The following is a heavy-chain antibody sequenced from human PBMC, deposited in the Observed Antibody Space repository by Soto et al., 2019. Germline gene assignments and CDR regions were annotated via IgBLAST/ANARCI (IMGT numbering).Heavy chain of an antibody. V-gene: IGHV3-21*01. CDR3: ARAPGSSSYYYYYMDV. Sequence: EVQLVESGGGLVKPGGSLRLSCAASGFTFSSYSMNWVRQAPGKGLEWVSSISSSSSYIYYADSVKGRFTISRDNAKNSLYLQMNSLRAEDTAVYYCARAPGSSSYYYYYMDVWGKGTTVTVSS. D-gene: IGHD6-13*01. J-gene: IGHJ6*03. CDR2: ISSSSSYI. CDR1: GFTFSSYS.